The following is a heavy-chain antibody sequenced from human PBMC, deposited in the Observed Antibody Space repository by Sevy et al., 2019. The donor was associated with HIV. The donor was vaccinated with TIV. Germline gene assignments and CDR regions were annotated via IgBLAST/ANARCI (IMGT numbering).Heavy chain of an antibody. CDR3: ARDGLNYGGMDV. CDR2: TFYRSNWYN. V-gene: IGHV6-1*01. Sequence: SQTLSLTCAISGDSVSSNNAAWNWIRQSPSRGLEWLGRTFYRSNWYNDYAVSVKGRITINPDTSKNQLSLQLTSVTPEDTAVHYCARDGLNYGGMDVWGQGTTVTVSS. CDR1: GDSVSSNNAA. D-gene: IGHD3-16*01. J-gene: IGHJ6*02.